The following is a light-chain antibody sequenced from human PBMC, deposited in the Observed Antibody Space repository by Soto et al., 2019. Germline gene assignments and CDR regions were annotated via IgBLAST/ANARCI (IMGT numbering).Light chain of an antibody. CDR1: HTIASVY. CDR3: QQYDTSLT. J-gene: IGKJ4*01. CDR2: DTT. V-gene: IGKV3D-20*01. Sequence: IVLTQSPASLSLTPVERATLSCGASHTIASVYLAWYQHKPGLAHRLLIYDTTISATGIPDRFTGSGSGTDFTLNISRLEPEVFAVYYCQQYDTSLTFGGGTKVEIK.